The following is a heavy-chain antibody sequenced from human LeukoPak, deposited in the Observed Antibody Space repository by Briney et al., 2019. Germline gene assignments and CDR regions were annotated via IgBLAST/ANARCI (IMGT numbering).Heavy chain of an antibody. CDR2: IYSGGNT. J-gene: IGHJ6*03. CDR1: GFTVSSNS. V-gene: IGHV3-53*05. D-gene: IGHD6-19*01. CDR3: AKAKYSSGWTPGYYYYYMDV. Sequence: GGSLRLSCTVSGFTVSSNSMSWVRQAPGKGLEWVSFIYSGGNTHYADSVKGRFTISRDNSKNTLYLQMNSLRAEDTAVYYCAKAKYSSGWTPGYYYYYMDVWGKGTTVTISS.